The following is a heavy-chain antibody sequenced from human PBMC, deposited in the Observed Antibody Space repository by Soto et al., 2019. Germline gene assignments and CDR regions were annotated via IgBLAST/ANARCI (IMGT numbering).Heavy chain of an antibody. V-gene: IGHV3-11*01. J-gene: IGHJ1*01. CDR1: GFTFSGYY. D-gene: IGHD3-9*01. CDR3: ARNSDYDILTGS. CDR2: ISSSGSTI. Sequence: GGSLRLSCAASGFTFSGYYMSWIRQAPGKGLEWVSYISSSGSTIYYADSVKGRFTISRDNAKNSLYLQMNSPRAEDTAVYYCARNSDYDILTGSWGQGTLVTVSS.